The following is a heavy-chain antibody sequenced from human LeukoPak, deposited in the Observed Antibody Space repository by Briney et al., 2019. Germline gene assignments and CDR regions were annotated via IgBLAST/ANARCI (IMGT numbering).Heavy chain of an antibody. Sequence: GGSLRLSCAASGFTFSSYSMNWVRQAPGKGLEWVSSISSSSSYIYYADSVKGRFTISRDNAKNTLYLQMNSLRAEDTAVYYCAKDSNPTVGAFDIWGQGTMVTVSS. CDR1: GFTFSSYS. CDR3: AKDSNPTVGAFDI. J-gene: IGHJ3*02. CDR2: ISSSSSYI. V-gene: IGHV3-21*01. D-gene: IGHD1-26*01.